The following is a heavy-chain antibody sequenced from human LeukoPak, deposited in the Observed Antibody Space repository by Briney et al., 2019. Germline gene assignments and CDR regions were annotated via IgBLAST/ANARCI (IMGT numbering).Heavy chain of an antibody. V-gene: IGHV3-30*02. CDR3: ARSKSYDSSGYYFDY. D-gene: IGHD3-22*01. CDR1: GFTFSPYG. J-gene: IGHJ4*02. CDR2: IRWDGGIK. Sequence: GGSPRLSCAASGFTFSPYGMHWVRQAPGMGLEWVAFIRWDGGIKYYADSVKGRFTISRDTSKNTLHLQMNSLRAEDTAVYYCARSKSYDSSGYYFDYWGQGTLVTVSS.